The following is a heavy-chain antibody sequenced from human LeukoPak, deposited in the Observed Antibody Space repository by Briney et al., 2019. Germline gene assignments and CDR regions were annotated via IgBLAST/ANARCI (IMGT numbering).Heavy chain of an antibody. CDR2: ISGDSAYI. D-gene: IGHD2-2*01. CDR1: GFTFSTYA. J-gene: IGHJ4*02. CDR3: ARYGVSSSTSYIDI. V-gene: IGHV3-21*01. Sequence: GGSLRLSCAASGFTFSTYAMNWVRQAPGEGLKWVSCISGDSAYIYYAGSMKGRFTISRDNAKSSLYLQMNSLRAEDTAVYYGARYGVSSSTSYIDIWGQGTLVTVSS.